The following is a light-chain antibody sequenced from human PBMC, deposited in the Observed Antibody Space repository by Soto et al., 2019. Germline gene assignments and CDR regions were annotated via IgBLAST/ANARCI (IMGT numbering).Light chain of an antibody. CDR2: DAY. Sequence: EVVLTQSPVTLSLSPGERATLSCRASQSFRGLLAWYQQKPGQAPRLLIYDAYNRTTGITPRLSGSGSGTDFTLTISSLEPEDSAVYYCQQRHMWPITFGQETRLEIK. V-gene: IGKV3-11*01. CDR1: QSFRGL. J-gene: IGKJ5*01. CDR3: QQRHMWPIT.